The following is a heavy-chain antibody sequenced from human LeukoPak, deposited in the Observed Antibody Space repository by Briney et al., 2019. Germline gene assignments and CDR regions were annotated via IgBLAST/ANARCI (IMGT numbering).Heavy chain of an antibody. CDR2: FDPEDGET. J-gene: IGHJ6*03. CDR1: GYTLTELS. Sequence: ASVKVSCKVSGYTLTELSMHWVRQAPGKGLEWMGGFDPEDGETIYAQKFQGRVTMTEDTSTDTAYMELRSLRSDDTAVYYCARYGITAVAGGDYIDVWGKGTTVTVSS. V-gene: IGHV1-24*01. CDR3: ARYGITAVAGGDYIDV. D-gene: IGHD6-19*01.